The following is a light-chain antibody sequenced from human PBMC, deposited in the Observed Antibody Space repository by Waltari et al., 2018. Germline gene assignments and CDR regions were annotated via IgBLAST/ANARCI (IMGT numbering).Light chain of an antibody. V-gene: IGKV4-1*01. Sequence: DIVMTQSPDSLAVSLGERATINCKYSQNILHPSNNLNYLAWYQQKPGQPPKLLIYWASIRQFGVPARFSGGGSGTDFTLTIASLQAEDVAIYYCQQYYSAVTFGGGTKVEIK. CDR2: WAS. CDR3: QQYYSAVT. CDR1: QNILHPSNNLNY. J-gene: IGKJ4*01.